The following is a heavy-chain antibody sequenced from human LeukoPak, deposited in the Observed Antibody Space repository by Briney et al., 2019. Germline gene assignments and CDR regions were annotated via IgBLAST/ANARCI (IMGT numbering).Heavy chain of an antibody. CDR2: INPNSGGT. Sequence: ASVKVSCKASGYAFTGYYMHWVRQAPGQGLEWMGWINPNSGGTNYAQKFQGRVTMTRDTSISTAYMELSRLRSDDTAVYYCARVTDYYDSSGYYGIDAFDIWGQGTMVTVSS. CDR1: GYAFTGYY. D-gene: IGHD3-22*01. V-gene: IGHV1-2*02. J-gene: IGHJ3*02. CDR3: ARVTDYYDSSGYYGIDAFDI.